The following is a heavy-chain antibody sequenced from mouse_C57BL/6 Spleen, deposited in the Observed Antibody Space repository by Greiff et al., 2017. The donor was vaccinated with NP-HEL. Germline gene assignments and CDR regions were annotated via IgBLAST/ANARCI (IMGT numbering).Heavy chain of an antibody. V-gene: IGHV1-26*01. CDR2: INPNNGGT. CDR3: ARRARSNYEGYYAIDY. Sequence: EVQLQQSGPELVKPGASVKISCKASGYTFTDYYMNWVKQSHGKSLEWIGDINPNNGGTSYNQKFKGKATLTVDNSSSPAYMELRSLTSEDSAVSDCARRARSNYEGYYAIDYWGQGTSVTVSS. J-gene: IGHJ4*01. D-gene: IGHD2-5*01. CDR1: GYTFTDYY.